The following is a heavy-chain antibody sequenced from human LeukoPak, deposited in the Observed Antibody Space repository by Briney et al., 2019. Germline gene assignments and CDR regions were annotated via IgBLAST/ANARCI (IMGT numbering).Heavy chain of an antibody. D-gene: IGHD4-11*01. CDR1: GFTFSSYA. CDR3: ATYSILNAREFRY. J-gene: IGHJ1*01. Sequence: PGGSLRLSCAAPGFTFSSYAMSWVRQAPGKGLEWVSAISGSGGSTYYADSVKGRFTISRDNSKNTLYLQMNSLRAEDTAVYYCATYSILNAREFRYWGQGTLVTVTS. CDR2: ISGSGGST. V-gene: IGHV3-23*01.